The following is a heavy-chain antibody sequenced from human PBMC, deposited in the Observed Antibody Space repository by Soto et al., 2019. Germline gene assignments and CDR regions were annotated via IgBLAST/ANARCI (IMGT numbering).Heavy chain of an antibody. J-gene: IGHJ4*02. CDR3: AKGNVYVGCASSMDY. CDR2: ISGDGEST. Sequence: EVQLLESGGGLIQPGGSLRLSCAASGFTFSAYGMSWVRQAPGKRPEWLSAISGDGESTFYADSVKGRFTISRDNSNNTRYLQMNSLRAEDTAIYYCAKGNVYVGCASSMDYWGQGTLVTVSS. V-gene: IGHV3-23*01. D-gene: IGHD2-21*01. CDR1: GFTFSAYG.